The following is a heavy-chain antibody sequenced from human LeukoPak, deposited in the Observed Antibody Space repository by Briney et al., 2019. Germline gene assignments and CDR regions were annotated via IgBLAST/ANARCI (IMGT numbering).Heavy chain of an antibody. Sequence: PGGSPRLSCAGSGFTFSNFGLNWVRQAPGKGLEWVAFISDNGLRTYYLESVKGLFTISRDDSKNTLYLQMNSLRVEDTAGYYCARDRIGKYSIDYWGQGTLVTVSS. V-gene: IGHV3-33*08. CDR2: ISDNGLRT. D-gene: IGHD2-15*01. CDR1: GFTFSNFG. J-gene: IGHJ4*02. CDR3: ARDRIGKYSIDY.